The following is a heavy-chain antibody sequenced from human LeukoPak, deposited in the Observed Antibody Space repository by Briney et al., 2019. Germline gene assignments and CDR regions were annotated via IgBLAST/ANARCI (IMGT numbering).Heavy chain of an antibody. CDR3: AEVRNYFDY. CDR2: ISGSGGST. D-gene: IGHD3-10*01. J-gene: IGHJ4*02. V-gene: IGHV3-23*01. CDR1: GFTFSSYA. Sequence: GGSLRLSCAPSGFTFSSYAMSWVRQAPGKGLEWVSAISGSGGSTYYADSAKGRFTISRANSKNTLYLQMNSLRAEDTAVYYCAEVRNYFDYWGQGTLVTVSS.